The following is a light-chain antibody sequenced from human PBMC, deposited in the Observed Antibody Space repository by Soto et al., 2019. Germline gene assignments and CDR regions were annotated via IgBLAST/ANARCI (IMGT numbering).Light chain of an antibody. CDR3: QQYNTYSPT. CDR2: KAS. Sequence: IPMTESPSTLSAFVGDRVTITWRASQSISGWLAWYQQKPGKAPHLLIYKASSLESGVPSRFSGSGSGTEFTLTISSLQPDDFATYYCQQYNTYSPTFGQGTKVDI. J-gene: IGKJ1*01. V-gene: IGKV1-5*03. CDR1: QSISGW.